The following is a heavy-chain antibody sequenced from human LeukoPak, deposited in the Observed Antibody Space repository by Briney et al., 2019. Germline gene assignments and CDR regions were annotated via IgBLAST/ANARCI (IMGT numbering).Heavy chain of an antibody. J-gene: IGHJ4*02. CDR1: GFTFSSYA. CDR3: APSAMIVVVIDY. D-gene: IGHD3-22*01. V-gene: IGHV3-23*01. CDR2: ISGSGGST. Sequence: GGSLRLSCAASGFTFSSYAMTWVRQAPGKGLEWVSAISGSGGSTYYADSVKGRFTISRDNSKSTLYLQMNSLRAEDTAVYYCAPSAMIVVVIDYWGQGTLVTVSS.